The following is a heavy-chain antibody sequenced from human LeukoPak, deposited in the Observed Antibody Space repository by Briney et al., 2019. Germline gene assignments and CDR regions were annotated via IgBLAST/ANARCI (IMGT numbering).Heavy chain of an antibody. CDR3: ARLRSGSTPPPPYYYYGLDV. J-gene: IGHJ6*02. CDR2: IFYSGNT. Sequence: SETLSLTCTVSGGPISDFYWSWIRQSPEKGLEWIGNIFYSGNTNYNPSLRSRVTISVDTSKKQFSLRLASVTAADTAVYYCARLRSGSTPPPPYYYYGLDVWGQGTTVTVSS. D-gene: IGHD1-26*01. V-gene: IGHV4-59*01. CDR1: GGPISDFY.